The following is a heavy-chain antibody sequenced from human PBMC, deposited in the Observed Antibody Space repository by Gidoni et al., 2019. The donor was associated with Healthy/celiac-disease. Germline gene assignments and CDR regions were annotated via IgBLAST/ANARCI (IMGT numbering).Heavy chain of an antibody. Sequence: QVRLVESGGGAVQPGRSLRLSCAAPGAPLVSYGMHWVRQAPGKGLGWVAIMSHDGTNVQYADSVKGRFTISRDNSKNTLYLQLNSLRPEDTAMFFCATLSGSYFGRKFDYWGQGTLVTVSS. CDR2: MSHDGTNV. V-gene: IGHV3-30*03. D-gene: IGHD3-10*01. CDR3: ATLSGSYFGRKFDY. CDR1: GAPLVSYG. J-gene: IGHJ4*02.